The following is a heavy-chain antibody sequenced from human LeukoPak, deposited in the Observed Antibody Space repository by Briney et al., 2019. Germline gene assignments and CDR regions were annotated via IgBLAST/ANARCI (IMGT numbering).Heavy chain of an antibody. Sequence: GGSLRLSCAASGFTFSSYAMSWVRQAPGKGLEWVSAISGSGGSTYYADSVKGRFTISRDNSKNTLYLQMNSLRAEDTAVYYCARDLGGGFDILTGYYDYWGQGTLVTVSS. CDR1: GFTFSSYA. V-gene: IGHV3-23*01. J-gene: IGHJ4*02. CDR2: ISGSGGST. CDR3: ARDLGGGFDILTGYYDY. D-gene: IGHD3-9*01.